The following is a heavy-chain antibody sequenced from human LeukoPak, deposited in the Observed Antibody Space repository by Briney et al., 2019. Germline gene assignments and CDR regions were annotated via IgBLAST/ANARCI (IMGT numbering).Heavy chain of an antibody. CDR2: IKQDGSEK. CDR1: GFTFSSYW. V-gene: IGHV3-7*01. CDR3: ARDPYNGYYGDDYYYYMDV. J-gene: IGHJ6*03. D-gene: IGHD4-17*01. Sequence: GGSLRLSCAASGFTFSSYWMSWVRQAPGKGLEWVANIKQDGSEKYYVDSVKGRFTISRDDAKNSLSLQMNSLRAEDTAVYYCARDPYNGYYGDDYYYYMDVWGKGTTVTISS.